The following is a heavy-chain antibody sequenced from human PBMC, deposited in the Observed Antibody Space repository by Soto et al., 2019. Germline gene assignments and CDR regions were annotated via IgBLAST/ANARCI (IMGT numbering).Heavy chain of an antibody. CDR2: IYATGSS. CDR3: VRDGTKNLRDWFDP. CDR1: GASLGGYY. J-gene: IGHJ5*02. V-gene: IGHV4-4*07. D-gene: IGHD1-1*01. Sequence: PSETLSLTCNVSGASLGGYYWSWIRQSPGKGLEWIGRIYATGSSDYNPSLKSRITISVDMSKKQFSLTLRSVTAADTAMYYCVRDGTKNLRDWFDPWGQGILVTVSS.